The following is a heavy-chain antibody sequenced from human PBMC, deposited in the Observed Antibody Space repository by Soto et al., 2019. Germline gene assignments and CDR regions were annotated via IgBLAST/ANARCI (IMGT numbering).Heavy chain of an antibody. CDR1: GGSISSGGYY. V-gene: IGHV4-31*03. CDR3: ARSPYHYYGSGTLSNWFDP. J-gene: IGHJ5*02. D-gene: IGHD3-10*01. CDR2: IYYSGST. Sequence: SETLSLTCTFSGGSISSGGYYLSWIRQHPGKGLEWIGYIYYSGSTYYNPSLKSRVTISVDTSKNQFSLKLSSVTAADTAVYYCARSPYHYYGSGTLSNWFDPWGQGTLVTVSS.